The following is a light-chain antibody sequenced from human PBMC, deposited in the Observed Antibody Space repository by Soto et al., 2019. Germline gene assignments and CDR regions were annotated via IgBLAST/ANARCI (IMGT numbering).Light chain of an antibody. CDR3: QQRSNWAT. CDR2: GAS. V-gene: IGKV3D-20*02. CDR1: QSVSSN. J-gene: IGKJ5*01. Sequence: EIVMTQSPATLSLSPGERATLSCRASQSVSSNLAWYQQKPGQAPRLLIYGASSRATGIPDRFSGSGSGTDFTLSISRLEPEDFAVYYCQQRSNWATFGPGTRLEIK.